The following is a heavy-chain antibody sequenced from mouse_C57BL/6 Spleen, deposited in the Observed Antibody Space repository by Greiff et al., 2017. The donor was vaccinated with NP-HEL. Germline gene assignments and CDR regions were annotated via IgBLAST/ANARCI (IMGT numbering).Heavy chain of an antibody. CDR2: IDPEDGET. D-gene: IGHD1-1*01. CDR3: ARGITTVVARAMDY. Sequence: EVQVVESGAELVKPGASVKLSCTASGFNIKDYYMHWVKQRTEQGLEWIGRIDPEDGETKYAPKFQGKATITADTSSNTAYLQLSSLTSEDTAVYYCARGITTVVARAMDYWGQGTSVTVSS. V-gene: IGHV14-2*01. J-gene: IGHJ4*01. CDR1: GFNIKDYY.